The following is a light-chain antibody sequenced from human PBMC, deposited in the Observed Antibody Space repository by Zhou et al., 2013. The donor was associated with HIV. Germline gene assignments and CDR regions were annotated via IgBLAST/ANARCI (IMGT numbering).Light chain of an antibody. CDR2: TAS. CDR3: QHLHNYPA. CDR1: QGISSY. V-gene: IGKV1-9*01. J-gene: IGKJ3*01. Sequence: DIQLTQSPSFLSASVGDRVTITCRASQGISSYLAWYLQKPGKAPKLLIYTASTLQSGVPSRFSGSGSGTEFTLTISSLQPEDFATYYCQHLHNYPAFGPGTQSGYQT.